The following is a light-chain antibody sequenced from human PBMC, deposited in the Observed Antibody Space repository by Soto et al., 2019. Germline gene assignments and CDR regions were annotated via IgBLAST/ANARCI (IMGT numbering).Light chain of an antibody. Sequence: EIVMTQSPATLPVSPGERATLSCRASQSVKSNLAWYQQKPGQTPRLLIYGASTRATGIPARFSGSGSGTEFTLSIRSLQSEDCAVYYCQQYNDEPLTFGGGTEVEIK. CDR1: QSVKSN. CDR3: QQYNDEPLT. J-gene: IGKJ4*02. CDR2: GAS. V-gene: IGKV3-15*01.